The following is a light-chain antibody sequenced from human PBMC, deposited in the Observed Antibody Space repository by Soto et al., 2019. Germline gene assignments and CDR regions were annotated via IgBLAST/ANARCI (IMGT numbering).Light chain of an antibody. CDR3: QQYNSYSPWT. CDR2: DAS. Sequence: DIQMTQSPSTLSASVEDRVTITCRVSQSVNKWLAWFQQKPGKVPKLLIFDASTLQTGVPSRFGGGGSGTEFTLTISGLQPDDFATYYCQQYNSYSPWTFGPGTKVDIK. CDR1: QSVNKW. V-gene: IGKV1-5*01. J-gene: IGKJ1*01.